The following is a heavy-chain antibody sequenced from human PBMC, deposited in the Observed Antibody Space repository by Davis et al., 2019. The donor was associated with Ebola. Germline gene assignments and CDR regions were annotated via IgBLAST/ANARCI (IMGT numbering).Heavy chain of an antibody. CDR1: GLPFSSIP. CDR3: AKVPYQGWYFDL. D-gene: IGHD3-16*01. CDR2: ISGSGGST. Sequence: GGPLRPPFPPPGLPFSSIPLTWSAQLPGKGLEWVPAISGSGGSTYYADSVKGRFTISRDNSKNTLYLQMNSLRAEDTAVYYCAKVPYQGWYFDLWGRGTLVTVSS. J-gene: IGHJ2*01. V-gene: IGHV3-23*01.